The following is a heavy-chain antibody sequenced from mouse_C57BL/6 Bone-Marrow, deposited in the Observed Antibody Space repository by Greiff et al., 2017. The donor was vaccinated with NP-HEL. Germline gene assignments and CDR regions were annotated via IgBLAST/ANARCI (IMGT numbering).Heavy chain of an antibody. CDR3: ARGRLGRKGD. J-gene: IGHJ2*01. CDR1: GYSITSGYY. D-gene: IGHD4-1*01. V-gene: IGHV3-6*01. CDR2: ISYDGSN. Sequence: EVQLVESGPGLVKPSQSLSLTCSVTGYSITSGYYWNWIRQFPGNKLEWMGYISYDGSNNYNPSLKNRISITRDTSKNQFFLKLNSVTTEDTATYYCARGRLGRKGDWGQGTTLTVSS.